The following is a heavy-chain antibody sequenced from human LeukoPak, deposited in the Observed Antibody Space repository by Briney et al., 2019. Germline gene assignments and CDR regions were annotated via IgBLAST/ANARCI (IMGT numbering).Heavy chain of an antibody. Sequence: SQTLSLTFAISGDSVSSNSVTWNWLRQSPARGLEWLGSTYYRSTWYNDYAVSVRGRLTVNPDTSKNQFSLHLNSVTPEDTAVYYCARRLTQYDCFDLWGQGILVTVSS. J-gene: IGHJ5*02. CDR3: ARRLTQYDCFDL. CDR1: GDSVSSNSVT. D-gene: IGHD2-2*01. CDR2: TYYRSTWYN. V-gene: IGHV6-1*01.